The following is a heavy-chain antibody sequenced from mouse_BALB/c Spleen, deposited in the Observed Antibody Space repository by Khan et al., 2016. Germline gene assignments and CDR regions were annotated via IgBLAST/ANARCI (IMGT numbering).Heavy chain of an antibody. Sequence: EVKLEESGGGLVQPGGSMKLSCAASGFTFSDAWMDWVRPSPEKGLEWVGEIRSNANNHATYFTESVKGRFTISRVHPKRSVHLQMNSSRADYTGFYYCNSVYFDYWGQGTTLTVSS. J-gene: IGHJ2*01. CDR1: GFTFSDAW. CDR2: IRSNANNHAT. CDR3: NSVYFDY. D-gene: IGHD6-1*01. V-gene: IGHV6-6*01.